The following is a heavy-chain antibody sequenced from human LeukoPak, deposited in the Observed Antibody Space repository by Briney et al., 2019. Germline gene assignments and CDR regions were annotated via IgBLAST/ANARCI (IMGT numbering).Heavy chain of an antibody. CDR3: ARGHSSGWYGSNWYFDL. D-gene: IGHD6-19*01. Sequence: SQTLSLTCAISGDSVSSNSAAWNWIRLSPSRGFEWLGRTYYRSKWYNDYAVSVKSRITINPDTSKNQFSLQLNSVTPEDTAVYYCARGHSSGWYGSNWYFDLWGRGTLVTVSS. CDR1: GDSVSSNSAA. J-gene: IGHJ2*01. V-gene: IGHV6-1*01. CDR2: TYYRSKWYN.